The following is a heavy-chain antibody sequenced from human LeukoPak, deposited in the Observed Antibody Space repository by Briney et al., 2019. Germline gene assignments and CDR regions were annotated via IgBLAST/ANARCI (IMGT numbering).Heavy chain of an antibody. D-gene: IGHD6-19*01. CDR1: GFTFSSYS. CDR2: ISSSSSYI. CDR3: ARGRWHSSGWYTGESDY. V-gene: IGHV3-21*01. J-gene: IGHJ4*02. Sequence: PGGSLRLSCAASGFTFSSYSMNWVRQAPGKGLEWVSSISSSSSYIYYADSVKGRFTISRDNAKNSLYLQMNSLRAEDTAVYYCARGRWHSSGWYTGESDYWGQGTLVTVSS.